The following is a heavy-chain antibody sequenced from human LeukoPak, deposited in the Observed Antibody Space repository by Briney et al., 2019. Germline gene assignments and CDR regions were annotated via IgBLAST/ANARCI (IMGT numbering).Heavy chain of an antibody. CDR2: IYYSGST. CDR3: ARDKGRGYCSGGSCYSTFRFFDP. V-gene: IGHV4-59*01. CDR1: GGSISSYY. D-gene: IGHD2-15*01. Sequence: SETLSLTCTVSGGSISSYYWSWIRQPPGKGLEWIGYIYYSGSTNYNPSLKSRVTISVDTSKNQFSLKLSSVTAADTAVYYCARDKGRGYCSGGSCYSTFRFFDPWGQGTLVTVSS. J-gene: IGHJ5*02.